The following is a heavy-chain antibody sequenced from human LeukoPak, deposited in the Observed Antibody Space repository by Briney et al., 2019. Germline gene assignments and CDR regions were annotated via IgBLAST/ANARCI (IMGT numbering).Heavy chain of an antibody. J-gene: IGHJ4*02. Sequence: SVKVSCKASGGTFSSYTISWVRQASGQGLEWMGRIIPILGIANYAQKFQGRVTITADKSTSTAYMELSSLRSEDTAVYYCAINIPPAHCSSTSCYTGDYWGQGTLVTVSS. D-gene: IGHD2-2*02. CDR2: IIPILGIA. CDR3: AINIPPAHCSSTSCYTGDY. V-gene: IGHV1-69*02. CDR1: GGTFSSYT.